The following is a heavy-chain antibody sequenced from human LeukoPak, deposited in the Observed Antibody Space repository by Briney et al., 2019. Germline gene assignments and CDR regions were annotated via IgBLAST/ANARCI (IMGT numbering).Heavy chain of an antibody. CDR3: ARVGGGNSLLPAY. D-gene: IGHD4-23*01. CDR1: GYIFTNYG. V-gene: IGHV1-18*01. J-gene: IGHJ4*02. Sequence: ASVKVSCKASGYIFTNYGISWVRQAPGQGLEWMGWMSVYNGNTNYAQKLQGRVTINTDTSTTTAYMELRSLSSDDTAVYYCARVGGGNSLLPAYWGQGTLVTVSS. CDR2: MSVYNGNT.